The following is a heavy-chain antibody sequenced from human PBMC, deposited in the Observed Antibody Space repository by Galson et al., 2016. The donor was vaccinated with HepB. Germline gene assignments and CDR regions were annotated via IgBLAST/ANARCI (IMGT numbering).Heavy chain of an antibody. CDR3: GILYGGFDP. D-gene: IGHD2/OR15-2a*01. Sequence: SLRLSCAASGLPSNNYAMHWVRQAPGKGLECVSLISGDGRNTYYADSVKGRFSISRDNIKKSLYLEMNSLRTEDTAFYYCGILYGGFDPWGQGTLVTVSS. CDR1: GLPSNNYA. V-gene: IGHV3-43*02. CDR2: ISGDGRNT. J-gene: IGHJ5*02.